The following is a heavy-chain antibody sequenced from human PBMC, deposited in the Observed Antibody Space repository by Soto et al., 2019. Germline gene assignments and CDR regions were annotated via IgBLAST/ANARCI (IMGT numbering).Heavy chain of an antibody. CDR3: AKTVSIAVAGRDFDY. Sequence: PGGSLRLSCAASGFTFSGYAMSWVRQAPGKGLEWVSAISGSGGSTYYADSVKGRFTISRDNSKNTLYLQMNSLRAEDTAVYYCAKTVSIAVAGRDFDYWGQGTLVTVSS. J-gene: IGHJ4*02. V-gene: IGHV3-23*01. CDR1: GFTFSGYA. CDR2: ISGSGGST. D-gene: IGHD6-19*01.